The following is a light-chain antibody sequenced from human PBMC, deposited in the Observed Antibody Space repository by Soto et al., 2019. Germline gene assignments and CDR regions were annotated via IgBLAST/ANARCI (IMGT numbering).Light chain of an antibody. V-gene: IGKV3-20*01. J-gene: IGKJ2*01. Sequence: EIVLTQSPGTLSLSPGERATLSCRASQSVSSSYLAWYQQKPGQAPRLLIYGASSRATGIPDRFSGSGSGTDFTLTISRLEPEDFAVYYCKQYGSSPQTFGQGTNLEIK. CDR3: KQYGSSPQT. CDR2: GAS. CDR1: QSVSSSY.